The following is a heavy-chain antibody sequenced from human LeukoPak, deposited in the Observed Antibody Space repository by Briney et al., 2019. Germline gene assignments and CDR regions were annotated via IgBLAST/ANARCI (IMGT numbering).Heavy chain of an antibody. CDR3: VKEANGFDM. CDR2: IANDGRFT. D-gene: IGHD2-8*01. Sequence: GSLRLSCAASGFTFSSHPMSWVRQAPGKGLEWVAVIANDGRFTHYANSVKGRFTISRDNSKSTLEMQMNSLRAEETALYYCVKEANGFDMWGLGTMVTVSS. V-gene: IGHV3-30*04. CDR1: GFTFSSHP. J-gene: IGHJ3*02.